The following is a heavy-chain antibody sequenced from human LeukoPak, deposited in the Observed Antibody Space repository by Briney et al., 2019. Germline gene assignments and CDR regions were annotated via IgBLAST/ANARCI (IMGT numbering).Heavy chain of an antibody. V-gene: IGHV3-23*01. J-gene: IGHJ4*02. CDR2: ISGSGSST. Sequence: GGSLRLSCAASGFTFSSYAMSWVRQAPGKGLEWVSAISGSGSSTYYAGSVKGRFTISRDNSNNTLYLQMNSLRAEDTAVYYCAKDRSLVVVPAAHFDYWGQGTLVTVSS. D-gene: IGHD2-2*01. CDR1: GFTFSSYA. CDR3: AKDRSLVVVPAAHFDY.